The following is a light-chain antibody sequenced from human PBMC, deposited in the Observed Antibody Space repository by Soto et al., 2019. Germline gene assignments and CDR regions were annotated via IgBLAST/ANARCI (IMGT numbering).Light chain of an antibody. CDR1: QSISTY. CDR2: LAS. J-gene: IGKJ1*01. CDR3: QQSYSNTQT. Sequence: DIQMTQSPSTLCGSVGDRFTITCRASQSISTYLNWYQQKPGKAPKLLXLLASTLPSGVPSRLSGSGSGTDFTLTISSLQPEDFATYYCQQSYSNTQTFGQGTKVDIK. V-gene: IGKV1-39*01.